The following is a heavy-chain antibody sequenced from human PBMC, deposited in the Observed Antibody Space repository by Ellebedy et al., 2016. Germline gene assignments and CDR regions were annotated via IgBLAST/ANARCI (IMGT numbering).Heavy chain of an antibody. CDR1: AVSISSSSYY. CDR3: AGNVLRYFDLLFDFDY. CDR2: IYYSGST. V-gene: IGHV4-39*02. J-gene: IGHJ4*02. D-gene: IGHD3-9*01. Sequence: SETLSLTCSVSAVSISSSSYYWGWIRQPPGKGLEWIGSIYYSGSTYYNPSLKSRVTISVDTSKNHFSLKLSSVTAADTAVYYCAGNVLRYFDLLFDFDYWGQGTLVTVSS.